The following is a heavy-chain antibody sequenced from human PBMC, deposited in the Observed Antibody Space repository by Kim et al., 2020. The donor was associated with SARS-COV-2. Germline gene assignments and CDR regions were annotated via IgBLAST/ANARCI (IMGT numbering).Heavy chain of an antibody. CDR3: ARARSGWYWYYYGMDV. D-gene: IGHD6-19*01. CDR1: GFTFSSYS. V-gene: IGHV3-21*01. CDR2: ISSSSSNI. J-gene: IGHJ6*02. Sequence: GGSLRLSCVASGFTFSSYSMNWVRQAPGKGLEWVSSISSSSSNIYYADSVKGRFTISRDNAKNSLYLQMNSLRAEDTAVYYCARARSGWYWYYYGMDVWGQGTTVTVSS.